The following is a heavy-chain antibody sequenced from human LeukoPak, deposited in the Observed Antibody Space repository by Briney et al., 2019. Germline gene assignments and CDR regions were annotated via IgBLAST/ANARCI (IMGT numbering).Heavy chain of an antibody. CDR3: ARDSKMGIGIQLLP. CDR1: GGSISSSSYY. J-gene: IGHJ4*02. V-gene: IGHV4-39*07. Sequence: PSETLSLTCTVSGGSISSSSYYWGWIRQPPGKGLEWIGSIYYSGSTYYNPSLKSRVTISVDTSKNQFSLKLSSVTAADTAVYYCARDSKMGIGIQLLPWGQGTLVTVSS. CDR2: IYYSGST. D-gene: IGHD5-18*01.